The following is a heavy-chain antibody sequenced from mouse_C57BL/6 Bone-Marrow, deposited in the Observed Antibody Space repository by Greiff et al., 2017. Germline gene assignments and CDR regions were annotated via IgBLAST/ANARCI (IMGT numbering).Heavy chain of an antibody. Sequence: EVQLQQSGPGLVKPSQSLSLTCSVTGYSITSGYYWNWIRQFPGNKLEWMGYISYDGSNNYNPSLKNRIPITRDTSKNQFFLKLNSVTTEDTATYYCARQGVTTRAWFAYWGQGTLVTVSA. CDR2: ISYDGSN. J-gene: IGHJ3*01. V-gene: IGHV3-6*01. CDR3: ARQGVTTRAWFAY. CDR1: GYSITSGYY. D-gene: IGHD2-2*01.